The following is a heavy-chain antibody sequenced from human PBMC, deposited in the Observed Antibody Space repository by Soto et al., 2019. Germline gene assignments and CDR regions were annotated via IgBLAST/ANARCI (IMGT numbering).Heavy chain of an antibody. CDR2: IWSDGNNK. CDR3: VRGDNWNDEASDY. Sequence: PGGSVRLSCAASGFMFSNHGMHWVRQAPGKGLEWVSVIWSDGNNKYYADSVKGRFTISRDNSKNTVYLQMNSLRADDTAVYYCVRGDNWNDEASDYWGQGTLVTVSS. J-gene: IGHJ4*02. CDR1: GFMFSNHG. V-gene: IGHV3-33*01. D-gene: IGHD1-1*01.